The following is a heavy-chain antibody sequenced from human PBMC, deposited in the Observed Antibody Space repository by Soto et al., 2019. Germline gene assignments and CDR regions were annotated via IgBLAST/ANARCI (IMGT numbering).Heavy chain of an antibody. CDR3: AKCPLPGAHLNWFDS. D-gene: IGHD3-10*01. CDR1: GFTFTIYS. CDR2: VSTSGHST. Sequence: GSLILSCATSGFTFTIYSMNWVRQAPGKGLEWVSTVSTSGHSTYFADSVKGRFTISRDNSNNTVFLLMNSLRAEDTAIYYCAKCPLPGAHLNWFDSWGQGTLVTVSS. J-gene: IGHJ5*01. V-gene: IGHV3-23*01.